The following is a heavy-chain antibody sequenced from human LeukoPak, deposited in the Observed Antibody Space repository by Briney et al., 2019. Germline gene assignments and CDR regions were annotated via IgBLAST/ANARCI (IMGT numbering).Heavy chain of an antibody. CDR2: INPNSGGT. J-gene: IGHJ4*02. CDR1: GYTFTGYY. Sequence: ASVKVSCRAPGYTFTGYYMHWVRQAPGQGLEWMGWINPNSGGTNYAQKFQGRVTMTRDTSISTVYMELSRLRSDDTAVYYCARDEDTMIVRYWGQGTLVTVSS. CDR3: ARDEDTMIVRY. V-gene: IGHV1-2*02. D-gene: IGHD3-22*01.